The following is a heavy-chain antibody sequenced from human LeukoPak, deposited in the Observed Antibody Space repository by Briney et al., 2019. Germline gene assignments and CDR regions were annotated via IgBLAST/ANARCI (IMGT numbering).Heavy chain of an antibody. CDR3: ARDPY. J-gene: IGHJ4*02. Sequence: PSETLSLTCTVSGGSVSSGDYYWSWIRQLPGKGLEWIGYIYYSGSTYYNPSLKSRLTISVDTSKNQFSLKLSSVTAADTAVYYCARDPYWGQGTLVTVSS. CDR1: GGSVSSGDYY. CDR2: IYYSGST. V-gene: IGHV4-31*03.